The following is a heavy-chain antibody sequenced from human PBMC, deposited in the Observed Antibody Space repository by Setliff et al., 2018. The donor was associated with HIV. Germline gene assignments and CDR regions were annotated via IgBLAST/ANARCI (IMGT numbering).Heavy chain of an antibody. D-gene: IGHD5-18*01. CDR3: AALKGYSYGRGCFDP. V-gene: IGHV3-23*01. J-gene: IGHJ5*02. Sequence: LRLSCAASGFTFSSYAMSWVRQTPEKGLEWVSVISGSGGTTYYADSVKGRFTISRDNSKNTVFLQMNSLRGEDTAVYYCAALKGYSYGRGCFDPWGQGTLVTVSS. CDR2: ISGSGGTT. CDR1: GFTFSSYA.